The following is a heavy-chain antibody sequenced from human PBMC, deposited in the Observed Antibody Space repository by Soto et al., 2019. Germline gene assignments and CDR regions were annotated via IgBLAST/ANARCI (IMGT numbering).Heavy chain of an antibody. Sequence: QVQLVESGGGVVQPGRSLRLSCAASGFTLSSYAMHWVRQAPGKGLEWVAVTSYDGSNKYYADSVKGRFTISRDNSKNTLYLQMNSLRAEDTAVYYWASGSYSGSLNYWGQGTLVTVSS. J-gene: IGHJ4*02. V-gene: IGHV3-30-3*01. D-gene: IGHD1-26*01. CDR2: TSYDGSNK. CDR3: ASGSYSGSLNY. CDR1: GFTLSSYA.